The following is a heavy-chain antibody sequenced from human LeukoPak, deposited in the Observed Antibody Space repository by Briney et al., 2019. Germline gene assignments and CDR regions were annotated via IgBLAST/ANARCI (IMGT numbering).Heavy chain of an antibody. CDR3: AKSSYYDSSGFYREYYFGY. CDR2: ISYDGSNK. CDR1: GFTFSSYA. D-gene: IGHD3-22*01. Sequence: GGSLRLSCAASGFTFSSYAMHWVRQAPGKGLEWVAVISYDGSNKYYADSVKGRFTISRDNSKNTLYLQMNSLRAEDTAVYYCAKSSYYDSSGFYREYYFGYWGQGTLVPVSS. V-gene: IGHV3-30-3*02. J-gene: IGHJ4*02.